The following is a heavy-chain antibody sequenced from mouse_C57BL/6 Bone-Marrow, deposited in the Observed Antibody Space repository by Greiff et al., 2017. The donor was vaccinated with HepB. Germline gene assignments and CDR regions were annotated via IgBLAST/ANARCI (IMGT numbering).Heavy chain of an antibody. D-gene: IGHD2-4*01. Sequence: QVQLKQSGAELVKPGASVKISCKASGYAFSSYWMNWVKQRPGKGLEWIGQIYPGDGDTNYNGKFKGKATLTADKSSSTAYMQLSSLTSEDSAVYFCAREGCDYDGVYFDYWGQGTTLTVSS. J-gene: IGHJ2*01. V-gene: IGHV1-80*01. CDR2: IYPGDGDT. CDR1: GYAFSSYW. CDR3: AREGCDYDGVYFDY.